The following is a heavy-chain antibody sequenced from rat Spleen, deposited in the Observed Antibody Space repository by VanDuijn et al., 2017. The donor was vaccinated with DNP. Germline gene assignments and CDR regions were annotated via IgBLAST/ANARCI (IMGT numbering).Heavy chain of an antibody. Sequence: EVQLVESGGDLVQPGRSLKLSCAASGFTFSDYYMALVRQAPTKGLEWVAYITYDGGNTYYRDSVKGRFTISRDNAKSTLYLQMESLRPEDTATYYWAKDDYSAPFDYWGQGVMVTVSS. CDR1: GFTFSDYY. CDR3: AKDDYSAPFDY. D-gene: IGHD1-1*01. V-gene: IGHV5-20*01. CDR2: ITYDGGNT. J-gene: IGHJ2*01.